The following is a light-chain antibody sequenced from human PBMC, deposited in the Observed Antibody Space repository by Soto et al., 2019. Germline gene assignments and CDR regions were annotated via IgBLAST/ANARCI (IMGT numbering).Light chain of an antibody. CDR3: QQYDNLLPT. CDR1: QDISNY. J-gene: IGKJ4*01. V-gene: IGKV1-33*01. CDR2: DAS. Sequence: DIQMTQSPSSLSASVGDRVTITCQASQDISNYLNWYQQKPGKAPKLLIYDASNLETGVPSSFSGSGSGTDFSFTISSLQPEDIETYYCQQYDNLLPTFGGGTKVEIK.